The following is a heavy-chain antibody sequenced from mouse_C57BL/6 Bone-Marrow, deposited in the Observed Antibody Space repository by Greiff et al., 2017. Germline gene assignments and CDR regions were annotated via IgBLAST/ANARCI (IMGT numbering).Heavy chain of an antibody. Sequence: EVKLMESGGGLVKPGGSLKLSCAASGFTFSSYAMSWVRQTPEKRLEWVATISDGGSYTYYPDNVKGRFTISRDNAKNNLYLQMSHLKSEDTAMYYCAREDWGGDAMDNWGQGTSVTVSS. J-gene: IGHJ4*01. CDR2: ISDGGSYT. CDR1: GFTFSSYA. D-gene: IGHD4-1*01. CDR3: AREDWGGDAMDN. V-gene: IGHV5-4*03.